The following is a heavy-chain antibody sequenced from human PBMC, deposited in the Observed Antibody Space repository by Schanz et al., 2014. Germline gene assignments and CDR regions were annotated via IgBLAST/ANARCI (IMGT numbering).Heavy chain of an antibody. V-gene: IGHV3-15*01. D-gene: IGHD3-10*01. CDR2: IKGKTDGGTA. J-gene: IGHJ4*02. CDR1: GFTFDKYA. Sequence: EVQLVESGGGLVQPGKSLRLSCAASGFTFDKYAMHWVRQAPGKGLEWVGRIKGKTDGGTADYAAPMKGRFTISRDDSKNTLFLQMNSREPKETPFYSCTADLWFGAVWGVWWGQGTLVTVSS. CDR3: TADLWFGAVWGVW.